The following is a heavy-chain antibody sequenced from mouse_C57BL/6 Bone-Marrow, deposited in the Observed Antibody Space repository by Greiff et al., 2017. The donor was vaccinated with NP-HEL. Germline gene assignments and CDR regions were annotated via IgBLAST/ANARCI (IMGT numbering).Heavy chain of an antibody. V-gene: IGHV10-3*01. D-gene: IGHD1-1*01. J-gene: IGHJ2*01. Sequence: EVQGVESGGGLVQPKGSLKLSCAASGFTFNTYAMHWVRQAPGKGLEWVARIRSKSSNYATYYADSVKERFTISREDSQSMLYRQINNLKPEDTAIYSWGRDDYSGSSYAFDYWGQGTTLTVSS. CDR1: GFTFNTYA. CDR2: IRSKSSNYAT. CDR3: GRDDYSGSSYAFDY.